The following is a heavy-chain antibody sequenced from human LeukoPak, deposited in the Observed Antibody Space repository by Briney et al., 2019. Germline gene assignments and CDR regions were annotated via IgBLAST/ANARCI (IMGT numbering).Heavy chain of an antibody. Sequence: SETLSLTCTVSGGSISSYYWSWIRQPPGKGLEWIGYIYYSGSTNYNPSLKSRVTISVDTSKNQFSLKLSSVSAADTAVYYCARGPRARSGTTRYYYYYMDVWGKGTTVTVSS. CDR3: ARGPRARSGTTRYYYYYMDV. D-gene: IGHD1-1*01. V-gene: IGHV4-59*12. J-gene: IGHJ6*03. CDR1: GGSISSYY. CDR2: IYYSGST.